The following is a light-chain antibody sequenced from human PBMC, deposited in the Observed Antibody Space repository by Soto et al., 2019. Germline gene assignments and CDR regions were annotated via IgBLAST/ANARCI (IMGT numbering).Light chain of an antibody. CDR1: SSDVGNFNL. CDR2: EVT. V-gene: IGLV2-23*02. J-gene: IGLJ2*01. CDR3: YSYACSWTFVV. Sequence: QSALTQPASVSGSPGQSITISCTGTSSDVGNFNLVSRYQHHPGKAPKLMIYEVTKRPSGVSNRFSGSKSGNTASLTISGLQADDEADYYCYSYACSWTFVVIGGGTKVTVL.